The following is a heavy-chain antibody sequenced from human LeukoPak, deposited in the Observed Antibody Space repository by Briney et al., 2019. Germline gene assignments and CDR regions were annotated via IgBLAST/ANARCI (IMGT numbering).Heavy chain of an antibody. CDR2: VKQDGSER. V-gene: IGHV3-7*01. Sequence: GGSLRLSCAASGFTFSSYWMSWVRQAPGKGLEWVANVKQDGSERYYGDSVKGRFTISRDNAKNSLYLQMSSLRAEDTAIYYCARDVPSMGASKTRYFDYWGQGTLVTVSS. CDR3: ARDVPSMGASKTRYFDY. D-gene: IGHD1-26*01. CDR1: GFTFSSYW. J-gene: IGHJ4*02.